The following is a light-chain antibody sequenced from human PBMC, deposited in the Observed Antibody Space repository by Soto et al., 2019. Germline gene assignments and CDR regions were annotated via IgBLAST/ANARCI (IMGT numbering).Light chain of an antibody. CDR2: AAS. J-gene: IGKJ5*01. V-gene: IGKV1-39*01. Sequence: DIQMTQSPSSLSASVGDRVTITCRASQTIINNLNWFQQKPGKAPNLLIFAASNLQSGVPSRFSGSGSGTDFTLTINSLQPEDFATYYCQQANSFPFTFGQGTRLEI. CDR3: QQANSFPFT. CDR1: QTIINN.